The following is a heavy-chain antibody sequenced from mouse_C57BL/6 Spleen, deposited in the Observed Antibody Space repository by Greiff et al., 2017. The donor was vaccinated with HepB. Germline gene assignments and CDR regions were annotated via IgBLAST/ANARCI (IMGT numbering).Heavy chain of an antibody. J-gene: IGHJ4*01. CDR1: GYAFSSSW. CDR2: IYPGDGDT. V-gene: IGHV1-82*01. CDR3: ARGENAMDY. Sequence: VKLQASGPELVKPGASVKISCKASGYAFSSSWMNWVKQRPGKGLEWIGRIYPGDGDTNYNGKFKGKATLTADKSSSTAYMQLSSLTSEDSAVYFCARGENAMDYWGQGTSVTVSS.